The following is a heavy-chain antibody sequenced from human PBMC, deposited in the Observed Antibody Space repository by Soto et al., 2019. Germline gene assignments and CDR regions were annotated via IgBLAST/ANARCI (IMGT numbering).Heavy chain of an antibody. CDR3: ARYMVRGVDRVWYYYGMDV. Sequence: GGSLRLSCAASGFTFSSYAMSWVRQAPGKGLEWVSAISGSGGSTYYADSVKGRFTISRDNSKNTLYLQMNSLRAEDTAVYYCARYMVRGVDRVWYYYGMDVWGQGTTVTVSS. D-gene: IGHD3-10*01. J-gene: IGHJ6*02. CDR1: GFTFSSYA. V-gene: IGHV3-23*01. CDR2: ISGSGGST.